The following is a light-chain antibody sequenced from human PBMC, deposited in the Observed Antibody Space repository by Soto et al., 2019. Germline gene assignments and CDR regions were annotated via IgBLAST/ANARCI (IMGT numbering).Light chain of an antibody. CDR2: GAS. CDR3: QQYNNWPHT. Sequence: EIVMTQSSATLSVSPGERATLSCRARQSVSSNLAWSQQKPGQAHSLLIYGASTRTPGIPARFSGSGSGTEFTLTISSLHSEDFAVYYCQQYNNWPHTFGQGTKLEIK. J-gene: IGKJ2*01. CDR1: QSVSSN. V-gene: IGKV3-15*01.